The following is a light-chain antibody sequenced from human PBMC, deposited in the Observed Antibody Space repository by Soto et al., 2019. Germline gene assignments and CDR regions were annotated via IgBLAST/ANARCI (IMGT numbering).Light chain of an antibody. V-gene: IGLV2-14*01. CDR1: SGDVGGYNY. J-gene: IGLJ1*01. CDR2: DVS. CDR3: SSHTSSSTSYV. Sequence: QSALTQPASVPGSPGQSITISCTGTSGDVGGYNYVSWYQQHPGKAPKLMIYDVSNRPSGVSNRFSGSKSGNTASLTISGLQAEDEADYYCSSHTSSSTSYVFGTGTNVTVL.